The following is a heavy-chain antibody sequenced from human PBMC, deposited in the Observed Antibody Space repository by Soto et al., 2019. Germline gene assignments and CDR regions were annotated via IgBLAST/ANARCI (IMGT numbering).Heavy chain of an antibody. J-gene: IGHJ4*02. CDR2: VNPSGGHT. CDR3: ARGGHVVVVTAALDF. D-gene: IGHD2-21*02. Sequence: QVQLVQSGAEVKKPGASVKVSCKASGDTFTDYYIHWVRQAPGQGLEWMGTVNPSGGHTTYAQHFMGRMTMTRDTSTSTLYMELTSLTSEDTAVYYCARGGHVVVVTAALDFWGQGTLVTVSS. CDR1: GDTFTDYY. V-gene: IGHV1-46*01.